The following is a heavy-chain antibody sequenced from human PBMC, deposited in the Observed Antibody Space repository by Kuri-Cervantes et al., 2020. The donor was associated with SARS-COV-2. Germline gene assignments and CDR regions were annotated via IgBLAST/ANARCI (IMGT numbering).Heavy chain of an antibody. CDR1: GYTFTSYY. J-gene: IGHJ5*02. CDR2: INPSGGST. CDR3: ARGWGRESETIFGVVMYFLNRFDA. Sequence: ASVKVSCKASGYTFTSYYMYWVRQAPGQGLEWMGIINPSGGSTSYAQKFQGRVTMTRETSTSTVYMELSSLRSENTAVYYCARGWGRESETIFGVVMYFLNRFDAWGQGTMVTVSS. V-gene: IGHV1-46*03. D-gene: IGHD3-3*01.